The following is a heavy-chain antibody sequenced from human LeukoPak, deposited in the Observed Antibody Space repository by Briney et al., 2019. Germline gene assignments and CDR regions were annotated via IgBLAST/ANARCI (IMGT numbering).Heavy chain of an antibody. CDR2: MNPNSGNT. Sequence: ASVKVSCKASGDTFTSYDVNWVRQATGQGLEWMGWMNPNSGNTGYAQKFQGRVTMTRNTSTSTAYMELSSLRSEDTAIYYCVRTAGIFWSGAYYFDSWGQGAMVTVSS. V-gene: IGHV1-8*01. D-gene: IGHD3-3*01. J-gene: IGHJ4*02. CDR1: GDTFTSYD. CDR3: VRTAGIFWSGAYYFDS.